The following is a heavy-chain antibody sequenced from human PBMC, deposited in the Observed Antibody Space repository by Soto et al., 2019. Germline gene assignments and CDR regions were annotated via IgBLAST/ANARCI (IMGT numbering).Heavy chain of an antibody. D-gene: IGHD2-15*01. J-gene: IGHJ5*02. CDR1: GYTFTGYY. CDR2: INPNSGGT. V-gene: IGHV1-2*02. CDR3: ARDLEGYCSGCSCQAPYGDVRWFDP. Sequence: ASVKVSCKASGYTFTGYYMHWVRQAPGQGLEWMGWINPNSGGTNYAQKFQGRVTMTRDTSISTAYMELSRLRSDDTAVYYCARDLEGYCSGCSCQAPYGDVRWFDPWGQGTLVTVSS.